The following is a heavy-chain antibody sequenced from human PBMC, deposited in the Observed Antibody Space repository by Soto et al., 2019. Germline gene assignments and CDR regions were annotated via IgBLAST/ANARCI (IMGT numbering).Heavy chain of an antibody. V-gene: IGHV1-3*01. J-gene: IGHJ4*02. Sequence: ASVKVSCKASGYSFTSLFIHWVRQAPGQRPEWMGWIHGGNGDAKYSQKLQGRVTITRDTSATTAHMELTSLRFEDTAVYYCAGAPAGYWGQGTLVTVSS. CDR2: IHGGNGDA. D-gene: IGHD2-2*01. CDR1: GYSFTSLF. CDR3: AGAPAGY.